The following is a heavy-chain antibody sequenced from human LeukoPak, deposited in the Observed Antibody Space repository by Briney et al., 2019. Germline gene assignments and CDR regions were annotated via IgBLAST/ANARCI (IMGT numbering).Heavy chain of an antibody. CDR3: ARGHVYFDY. CDR2: IYYSGNT. Sequence: SETLSLTCTVSGDSISSGDYYWSCIRQPPGKGLEWIGYIYYSGNTYYNPSLQSRVTISVDTSKHQFSLNLSSVTAADTAVFYCARGHVYFDYWGQGTLVTVSS. CDR1: GDSISSGDYY. V-gene: IGHV4-30-4*08. J-gene: IGHJ4*02.